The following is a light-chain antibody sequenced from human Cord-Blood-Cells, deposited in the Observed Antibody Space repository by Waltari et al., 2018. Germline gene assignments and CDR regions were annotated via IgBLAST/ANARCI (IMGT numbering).Light chain of an antibody. CDR2: AAS. J-gene: IGKJ2*01. CDR3: QQSYSTPYT. Sequence: DIQMTQSPSSLSASVADRVTITCRASQSISSCLNWYQQKPGEAPKLLIYAASSLHSGVPSRFSGSGAGTDFTLTISRLQPEDFATYYCQQSYSTPYTFGQGTKLEIK. V-gene: IGKV1-39*01. CDR1: QSISSC.